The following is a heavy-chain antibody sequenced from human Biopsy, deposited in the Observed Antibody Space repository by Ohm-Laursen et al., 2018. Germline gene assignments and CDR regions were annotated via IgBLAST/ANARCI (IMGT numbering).Heavy chain of an antibody. D-gene: IGHD2-15*01. Sequence: SLRLSCSASGFMFSASWMSWVRQAPGRGLEWVSDINSSGSTKYHAESVKGRFTISRDNAMNSVYLQMNSLRGEDTAVYYCARAVGIAAAPIDSWGQGTPVTVSS. CDR1: GFMFSASW. CDR3: ARAVGIAAAPIDS. CDR2: INSSGSTK. V-gene: IGHV3-11*01. J-gene: IGHJ4*02.